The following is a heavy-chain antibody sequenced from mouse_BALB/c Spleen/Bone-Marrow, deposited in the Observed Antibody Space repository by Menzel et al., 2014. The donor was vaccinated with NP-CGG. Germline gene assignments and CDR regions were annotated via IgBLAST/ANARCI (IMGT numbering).Heavy chain of an antibody. D-gene: IGHD1-2*01. CDR1: GYTFTDYN. CDR3: ARPHYYGYGY. CDR2: IYPYNGVT. J-gene: IGHJ2*01. V-gene: IGHV1S29*02. Sequence: VQLQQSXPELVKPGASVKISXKASGYTFTDYNMHWVKQSHGKSLEWIGYIYPYNGVTGYNQKFKSKATLTVDNSSTTAYMELRGLTSEXSXXYYXARPHYYGYGYWGQGTTXTVSS.